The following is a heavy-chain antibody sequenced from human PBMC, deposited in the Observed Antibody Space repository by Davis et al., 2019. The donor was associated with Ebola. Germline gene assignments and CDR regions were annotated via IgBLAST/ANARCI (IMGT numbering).Heavy chain of an antibody. CDR3: ARDRPLDFFFGDYYGMDV. Sequence: GGSLRLSCAASGFTFSTYSMSWVRQAPGKALEWVSSISSDSDYFYSADSATGRFTISRDNAKNSPFLQMNSLKAEDTAVYYCARDRPLDFFFGDYYGMDVWGQGTTVTVSS. CDR2: ISSDSDYF. J-gene: IGHJ6*02. CDR1: GFTFSTYS. D-gene: IGHD3-16*01. V-gene: IGHV3-21*01.